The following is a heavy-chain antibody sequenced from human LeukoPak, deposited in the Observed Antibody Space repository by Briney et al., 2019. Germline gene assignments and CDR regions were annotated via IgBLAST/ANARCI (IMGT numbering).Heavy chain of an antibody. Sequence: SETLSLTCTVSGGPITSHFWSWIRQPPGEGLEWIGNFHHAGNSNLNPSLKSRVTMSIDTSKNQFSLKLRSMTAADTAVYYCARDGPTSTAPFDYWGQGTLVTVSS. J-gene: IGHJ4*02. CDR3: ARDGPTSTAPFDY. CDR2: FHHAGNS. V-gene: IGHV4-59*11. CDR1: GGPITSHF. D-gene: IGHD1-26*01.